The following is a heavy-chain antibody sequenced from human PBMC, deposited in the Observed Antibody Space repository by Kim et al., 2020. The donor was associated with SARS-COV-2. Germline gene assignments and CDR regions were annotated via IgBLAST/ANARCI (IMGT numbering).Heavy chain of an antibody. CDR2: ISYDGSNK. CDR3: AKDLQGEGDYGPPFFDY. J-gene: IGHJ4*02. V-gene: IGHV3-30*18. Sequence: GGSLRLSCAASGFTFSSYGMHWVRQAPGKGLEWVAVISYDGSNKYYADSVKGRFTISRDNSKNTLYLQMNSLRAEDTAVYYCAKDLQGEGDYGPPFFDYWGQGTLVTVSS. CDR1: GFTFSSYG. D-gene: IGHD4-17*01.